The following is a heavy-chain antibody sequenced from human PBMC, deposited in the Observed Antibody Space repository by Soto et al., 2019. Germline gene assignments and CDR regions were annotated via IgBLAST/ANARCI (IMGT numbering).Heavy chain of an antibody. CDR1: GGSFRKTA. V-gene: IGHV1-69*01. CDR2: INTKFGAK. J-gene: IGHJ2*01. D-gene: IGHD5-12*01. Sequence: QVQLVQSGAELKKPGSSVKVSCEASGGSFRKTAISWVRQAPGQGLEWMGGINTKFGAKNYAPKFQGRIIITADEAANAVYRALSSLTSGDTAFDDWARGASSGFEYWYFDLWGRGTLVSVSS. CDR3: ARGASSGFEYWYFDL.